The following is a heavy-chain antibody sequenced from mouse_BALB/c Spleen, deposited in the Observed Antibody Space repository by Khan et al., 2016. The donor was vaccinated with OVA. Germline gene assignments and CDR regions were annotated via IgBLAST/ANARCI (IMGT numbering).Heavy chain of an antibody. CDR3: ARRNWAC. Sequence: EVQLLETGGGLVQPGGSRKLSCAASGFTFSSFGMHWVRQAPEKGLEWVAYINSGSSTIYYADPVKGRSTISRDNPKNTLFMQMTSLTSEDSAIYYYARRNWACWGQGTTLTVSS. V-gene: IGHV5-17*02. CDR2: INSGSSTI. D-gene: IGHD4-1*01. J-gene: IGHJ2*01. CDR1: GFTFSSFG.